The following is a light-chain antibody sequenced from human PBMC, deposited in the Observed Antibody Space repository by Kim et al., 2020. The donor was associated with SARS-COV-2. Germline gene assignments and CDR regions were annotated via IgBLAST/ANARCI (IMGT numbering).Light chain of an antibody. CDR3: QQYRSYPWT. Sequence: ASVGGRVTITCWASLSLGGLLDWYQQKPGQAPKRLIYESSTLKNGVPSRFSGSGCETEFTLTTSSLQPDDFATYYCQQYRSYPWTFGPGTKVDIK. V-gene: IGKV1-5*03. CDR2: ESS. CDR1: LSLGGL. J-gene: IGKJ1*01.